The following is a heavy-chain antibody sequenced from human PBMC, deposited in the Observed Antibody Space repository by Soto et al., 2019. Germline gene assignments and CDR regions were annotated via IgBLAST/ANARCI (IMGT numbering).Heavy chain of an antibody. J-gene: IGHJ4*02. CDR3: ARGELEWHGDFDY. D-gene: IGHD3-3*01. V-gene: IGHV1-8*01. CDR2: MNPNSGNT. CDR1: GYTFTSFD. Sequence: AXVKVSCKAPGYTFTSFDIHWVRQATGQWLEWMGWMNPNSGNTGYAQKFQGRVTMTRNTSISTVYMELSSLRSEDTAVYYCARGELEWHGDFDYWGQGTLVTVSS.